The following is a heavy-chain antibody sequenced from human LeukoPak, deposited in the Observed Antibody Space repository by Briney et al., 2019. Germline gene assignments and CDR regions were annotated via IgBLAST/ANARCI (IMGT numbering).Heavy chain of an antibody. Sequence: ASVKVSCKASGYTFTSYDINWVRQATGRGLEWMGWMNPNSGNTGYAQKFQGRVTITTDESTSTAYMELSSLRSEDTAVYYCATPDPEYKASPYYFDYWGQGTLVTVSS. CDR3: ATPDPEYKASPYYFDY. CDR1: GYTFTSYD. D-gene: IGHD6-6*01. CDR2: MNPNSGNT. V-gene: IGHV1-8*01. J-gene: IGHJ4*02.